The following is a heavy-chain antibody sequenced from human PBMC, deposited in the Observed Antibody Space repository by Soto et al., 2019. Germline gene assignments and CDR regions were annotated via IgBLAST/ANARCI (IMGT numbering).Heavy chain of an antibody. D-gene: IGHD3-16*01. Sequence: GGSLRLSCAASGFTFSSYAMSWVRQAPGKGLEWVSAISGSGGSTYYADSVKGRFTISRDNTKNALYLQMNSLRAEDTAVYYCAKQGVGVSYGMDVWGQGATVTVSS. CDR3: AKQGVGVSYGMDV. J-gene: IGHJ6*02. V-gene: IGHV3-23*01. CDR2: ISGSGGST. CDR1: GFTFSSYA.